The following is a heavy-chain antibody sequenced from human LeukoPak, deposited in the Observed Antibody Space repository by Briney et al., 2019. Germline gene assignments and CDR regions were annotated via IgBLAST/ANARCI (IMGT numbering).Heavy chain of an antibody. D-gene: IGHD6-19*01. CDR2: ISSDGGNR. J-gene: IGHJ4*02. CDR3: ARGRAVTGSTVIDY. CDR1: GFTFSSYA. V-gene: IGHV3-30-3*01. Sequence: GGSLRLSCAASGFTFSSYAMHWVRRAPGKALEWVATISSDGGNRYYSDSVKGRFTISRDNSKNTLYLQMNGLRPEDTAVFHCARGRAVTGSTVIDYWGQGTLVTVSS.